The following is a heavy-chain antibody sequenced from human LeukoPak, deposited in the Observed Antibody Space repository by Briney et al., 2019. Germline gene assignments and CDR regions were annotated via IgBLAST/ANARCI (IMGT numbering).Heavy chain of an antibody. CDR2: INHSGST. D-gene: IGHD3-9*01. CDR1: GGPFSGYY. J-gene: IGHJ4*02. V-gene: IGHV4-34*01. CDR3: ARGVTLRYFGLKGAYYFDY. Sequence: SETLSLTCAVYGGPFSGYYWSWIRQPPGKGLEWIGEINHSGSTNYNPSLKSRVTISVDTSKNQFSLKLSSVTAADTAVYYCARGVTLRYFGLKGAYYFDYWGQGTLVTVSS.